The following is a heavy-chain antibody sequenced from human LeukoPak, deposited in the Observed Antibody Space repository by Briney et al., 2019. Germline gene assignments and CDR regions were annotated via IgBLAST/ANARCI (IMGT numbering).Heavy chain of an antibody. CDR3: ASTSTRLLWFGELEYNWFDP. CDR1: GFTFSSYS. D-gene: IGHD3-10*01. Sequence: GGSLRLSCAASGFTFSSYSMNWVRQAPGKGLEWVSSISSSSSYIYYADSVEGRFTISRYNAKNSLYLQMNSLRAEDTAVYYCASTSTRLLWFGELEYNWFDPWGQGTLVTVSS. J-gene: IGHJ5*02. CDR2: ISSSSSYI. V-gene: IGHV3-21*01.